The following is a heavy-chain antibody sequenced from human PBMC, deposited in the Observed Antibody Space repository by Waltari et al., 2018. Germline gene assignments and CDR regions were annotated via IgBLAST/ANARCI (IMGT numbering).Heavy chain of an antibody. CDR1: GGSISSSSYY. J-gene: IGHJ5*02. CDR2: IYYSGST. Sequence: QLQLQESGPGLVKPSETLSLTCTVSGGSISSSSYYWDWIRQPPGKGLEWIGSIYYSGSTYYNPSLKSRVTISVDTSKNQFSLKLSSVTAADTAVYYCARATGTTRGWFDPWGQGTLVTVSS. V-gene: IGHV4-39*07. CDR3: ARATGTTRGWFDP. D-gene: IGHD1-7*01.